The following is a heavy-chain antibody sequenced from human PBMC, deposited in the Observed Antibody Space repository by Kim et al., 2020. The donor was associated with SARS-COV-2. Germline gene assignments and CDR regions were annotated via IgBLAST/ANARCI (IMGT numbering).Heavy chain of an antibody. Sequence: STNYNPALKSRVTISVDKSKNQFSLKLSSVTAADTAVYYCAALGDAFDIWGQGTMVTVSS. D-gene: IGHD3-3*02. V-gene: IGHV4-4*02. CDR3: AALGDAFDI. CDR2: ST. J-gene: IGHJ3*02.